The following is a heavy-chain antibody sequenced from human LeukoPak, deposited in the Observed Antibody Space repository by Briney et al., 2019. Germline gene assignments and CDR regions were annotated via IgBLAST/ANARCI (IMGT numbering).Heavy chain of an antibody. V-gene: IGHV4-4*09. CDR2: IHTSGST. Sequence: PSETLSLTCTVSGGSISSYYWSWIRQPPGKGLEWIGYIHTSGSTNYNPSLKSRVTISVDTSKNQFSLKLSSVTAADTAVYYCARSSYYYYMDVWGKGTTVTVSS. CDR1: GGSISSYY. J-gene: IGHJ6*03. CDR3: ARSSYYYYMDV.